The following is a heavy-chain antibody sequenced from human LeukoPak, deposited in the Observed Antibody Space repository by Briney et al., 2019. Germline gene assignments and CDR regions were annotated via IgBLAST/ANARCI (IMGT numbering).Heavy chain of an antibody. J-gene: IGHJ6*02. V-gene: IGHV5-51*01. Sequence: GESLKISCKGSGYSFTSYWIAWVRQMPGKGLEWLGLIYPGDPDTRYNPSFEGQVTISADKSISTAYLQWYSLKASDTAMYYCASQRQIYDFWDYGLDVWGQGTTVTVSS. D-gene: IGHD3-3*01. CDR1: GYSFTSYW. CDR2: IYPGDPDT. CDR3: ASQRQIYDFWDYGLDV.